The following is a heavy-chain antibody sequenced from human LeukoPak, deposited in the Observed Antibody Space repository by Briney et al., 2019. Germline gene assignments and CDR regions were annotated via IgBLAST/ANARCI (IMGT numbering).Heavy chain of an antibody. J-gene: IGHJ4*02. D-gene: IGHD2-21*01. CDR3: AKVSCGGDCYSPWYYFDY. CDR1: GFTFDDYA. Sequence: PGGSLRLSCAASGFTFDDYAMHWVRQAPGKGLEWVSLISWDGGSTYYADSVKGRFTISRDNSKNSLYLLMNSLRAEDTALYYCAKVSCGGDCYSPWYYFDYWGQGTLVTVSS. V-gene: IGHV3-43D*04. CDR2: ISWDGGST.